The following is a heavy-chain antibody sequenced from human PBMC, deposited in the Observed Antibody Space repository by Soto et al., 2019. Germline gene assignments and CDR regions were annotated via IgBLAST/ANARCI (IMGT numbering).Heavy chain of an antibody. CDR3: AGHGSGTYFPIEY. CDR2: IHYNGRT. CDR1: GGSITGTYYY. D-gene: IGHD3-10*01. Sequence: QLQLQESGTGLVKPSETQSLTCTVSGGSITGTYYYWGWIRQSPGKGLEYIGSIHYNGRTYYNPCLQGRAPVSVGTYKGQSSLRLVSMSAADTAVYLFAGHGSGTYFPIEYWGQGTLVTVSP. J-gene: IGHJ4*02. V-gene: IGHV4-39*01.